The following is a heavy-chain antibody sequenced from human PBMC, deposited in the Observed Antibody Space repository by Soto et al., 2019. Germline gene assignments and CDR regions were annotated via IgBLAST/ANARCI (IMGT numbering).Heavy chain of an antibody. CDR1: GFTFSSYG. J-gene: IGHJ4*02. D-gene: IGHD1-26*01. V-gene: IGHV3-33*01. CDR3: ARDRRQWELLPLDY. CDR2: IWYDGSNK. Sequence: QVQLVESGGGVVQPGRSLRLSCAASGFTFSSYGMHWVRQAPGKGLEWVAVIWYDGSNKYYADSVKGRFTISRDNSKNTLYLQMNSLRADDTAVYYCARDRRQWELLPLDYWGQGTLVTLSS.